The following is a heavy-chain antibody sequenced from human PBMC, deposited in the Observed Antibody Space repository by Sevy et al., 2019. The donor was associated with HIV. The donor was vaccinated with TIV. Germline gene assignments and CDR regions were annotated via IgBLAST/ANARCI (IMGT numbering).Heavy chain of an antibody. CDR1: GYTFTNYY. CDR2: INPSGGST. J-gene: IGHJ4*02. Sequence: ASVKVSCKASGYTFTNYYIHWVRQAPGQGLEWMGIINPSGGSTSYTQKFQGRVTMTRDTSTSTVYMELSSLRSEDTAVYYCARAASAGPFHYWGQGTLVTVSS. CDR3: ARAASAGPFHY. V-gene: IGHV1-46*01.